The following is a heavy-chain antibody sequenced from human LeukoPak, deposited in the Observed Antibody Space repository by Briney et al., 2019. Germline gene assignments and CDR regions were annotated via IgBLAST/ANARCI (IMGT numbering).Heavy chain of an antibody. J-gene: IGHJ6*03. CDR2: IYSGGST. V-gene: IGHV3-66*02. Sequence: GGSLRLSCAASGFTVSSNYMSWVRQAPGKGLEWVSVIYSGGSTYYADSVKGRFTISRDNSKNTLYLQMNSLRAEDTAVYYCARQYDFWSGYYPTIYYYYYYMDVWGKGTTVTVSS. CDR3: ARQYDFWSGYYPTIYYYYYYMDV. D-gene: IGHD3-3*01. CDR1: GFTVSSNY.